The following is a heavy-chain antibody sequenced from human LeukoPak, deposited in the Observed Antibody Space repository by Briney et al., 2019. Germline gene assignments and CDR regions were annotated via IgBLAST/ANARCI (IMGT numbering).Heavy chain of an antibody. V-gene: IGHV3-48*03. J-gene: IGHJ4*02. CDR2: ISSSGSTI. CDR3: AREVETTRGFDY. CDR1: GFTFSSYE. D-gene: IGHD1-26*01. Sequence: PGGSLRLSCAASGFTFSSYEMNWVRQAPGKGLEWVSYISSSGSTIYYADSVKGRFTISRDNAKNSLYLQMNSLRAEDTAVYYCAREVETTRGFDYWGQGTLVTVFS.